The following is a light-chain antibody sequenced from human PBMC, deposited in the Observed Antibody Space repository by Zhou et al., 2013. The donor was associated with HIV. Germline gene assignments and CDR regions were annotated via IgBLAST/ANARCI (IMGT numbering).Light chain of an antibody. CDR3: LQHNSYPPG. V-gene: IGKV1-27*01. Sequence: DIQVTQSPSSLSASVGDRITITCRASQDISSYLAWYQQKPGKVPELLIYSASALQSGVPSRFSGSGSGTDFTLTIDSLQPEDVATYYCLQHNSYPPGFGGGTKVEIK. CDR2: SAS. CDR1: QDISSY. J-gene: IGKJ4*01.